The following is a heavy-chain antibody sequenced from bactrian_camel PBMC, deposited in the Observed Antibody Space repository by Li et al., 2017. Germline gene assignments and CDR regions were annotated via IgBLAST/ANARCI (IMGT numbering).Heavy chain of an antibody. D-gene: IGHD6*01. CDR2: FSTGSGST. CDR1: GNTYSTC. V-gene: IGHV3S1*01. CDR3: AADTARSRCGSWWSDRLYKYPEV. J-gene: IGHJ2*01. Sequence: QLVESGGGSVQAGGSLRLSCAASGNTYSTCIGWFRQPPGKGREGVAAFSTGSGSTFYADSVQGRFTISQDNNKNTWYLQMNSLKPEDTALYYCAADTARSRCGSWWSDRLYKYPEVSGRGTQVTVS.